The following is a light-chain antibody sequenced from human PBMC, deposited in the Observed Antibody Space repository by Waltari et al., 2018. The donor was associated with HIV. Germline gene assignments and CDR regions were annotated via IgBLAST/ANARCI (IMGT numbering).Light chain of an antibody. CDR1: QSISTS. CDR2: KAS. V-gene: IGKV1-5*03. CDR3: QQYNVYST. Sequence: DIQLTQAPSILSASVGDRDSVTCRASQSISTSLAWYQVKAGKAPKLLIYKASSLNSGVPSRFSGRGSGTDFTLTISSLQSDDFATYYCQQYNVYSTFGQGTKVEIK. J-gene: IGKJ1*01.